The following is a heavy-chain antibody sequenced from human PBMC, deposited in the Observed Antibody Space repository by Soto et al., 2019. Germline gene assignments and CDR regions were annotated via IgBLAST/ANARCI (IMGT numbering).Heavy chain of an antibody. V-gene: IGHV4-34*01. D-gene: IGHD4-17*01. J-gene: IGHJ4*02. CDR3: ATLAHDQGDYGGFDY. Sequence: QVQLQQWGAGLLKPSETLSLTCAVSGGSFSGYCWNWIRQPPGKGQERIGEINHSGSTNYNPSLKSRVTISVDTSKNQFSLKLSSVTAADTAVYYCATLAHDQGDYGGFDYWGQGTLVTVSS. CDR2: INHSGST. CDR1: GGSFSGYC.